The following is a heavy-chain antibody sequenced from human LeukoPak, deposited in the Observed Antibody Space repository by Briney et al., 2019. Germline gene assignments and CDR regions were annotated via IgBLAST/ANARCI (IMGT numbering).Heavy chain of an antibody. CDR2: IRYDGSNK. D-gene: IGHD6-13*01. CDR1: GFTFSSYG. Sequence: GGSLRLSCAASGFTFSSYGMHWVRQAPGKGLEWVAFIRYDGSNKYYADSVKGRFTISRDNSKNTLYLQMNSLRAEDTAVYYCAKDLGIAAAGTSVDVWGKGTTVTISS. CDR3: AKDLGIAAAGTSVDV. V-gene: IGHV3-30*02. J-gene: IGHJ6*04.